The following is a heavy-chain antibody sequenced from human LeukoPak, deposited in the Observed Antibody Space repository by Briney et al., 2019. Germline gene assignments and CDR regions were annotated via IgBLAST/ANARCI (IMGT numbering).Heavy chain of an antibody. CDR3: ARESGSGSYYDY. CDR1: GFTFSSYN. Sequence: GGSLRLSCAASGFTFSSYNMNWVRQAPGKGLDWVSSISSSSSFIYYADSVKGRFTISRDNAKNSLYLQMNSLRAEDTAVYYCARESGSGSYYDYWGQGTLVTVSS. D-gene: IGHD3-10*01. V-gene: IGHV3-21*01. J-gene: IGHJ4*02. CDR2: ISSSSSFI.